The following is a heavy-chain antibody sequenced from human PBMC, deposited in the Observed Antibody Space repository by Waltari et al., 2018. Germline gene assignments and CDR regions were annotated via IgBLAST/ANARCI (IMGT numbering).Heavy chain of an antibody. CDR1: GFTFSSYG. J-gene: IGHJ4*02. CDR3: VVGGSRDGDEGGY. CDR2: KCDDESNK. D-gene: IGHD2-21*02. V-gene: IGHV3-33*01. Sequence: QVQLVESGGGVVQPGRSLRLSCAAFGFTFSSYGMPWVRQPPDKGLEWGADKCDDESNKNLGASVKGRVTVSRDNSKSRRYVQMNSLRAEGTAVYYCVVGGSRDGDEGGYWGQGTLVTVSS.